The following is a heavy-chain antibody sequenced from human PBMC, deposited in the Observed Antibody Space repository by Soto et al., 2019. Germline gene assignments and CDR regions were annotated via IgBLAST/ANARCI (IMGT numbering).Heavy chain of an antibody. Sequence: GGSLRLSCAASGFTFSSYAMHWVRQAPGKGLEWVAVISYDGSNKYYADSVKGRFTISRDNSKNTLYLQMNSLRAEDTAVYYCARVDVQTTGIVRSYYYYYGMDVWGQGTTVTVSS. CDR2: ISYDGSNK. V-gene: IGHV3-30-3*01. CDR1: GFTFSSYA. J-gene: IGHJ6*02. CDR3: ARVDVQTTGIVRSYYYYYGMDV. D-gene: IGHD1-1*01.